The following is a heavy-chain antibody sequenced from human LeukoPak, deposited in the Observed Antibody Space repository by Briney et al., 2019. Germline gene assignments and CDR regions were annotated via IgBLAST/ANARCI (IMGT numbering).Heavy chain of an antibody. CDR2: IIPIFGTA. D-gene: IGHD2/OR15-2a*01. CDR3: ARVVSRGNWFDP. CDR1: GGTFSSYA. J-gene: IGHJ5*02. V-gene: IGHV1-69*13. Sequence: SVKVSCKASGGTFSSYAISWVRQAPGQGLEWMGGIIPIFGTANYAQKFQGRVTITADESMSTAYMELSSLRSEDTAVYYCARVVSRGNWFDPWGQGTLVTVSS.